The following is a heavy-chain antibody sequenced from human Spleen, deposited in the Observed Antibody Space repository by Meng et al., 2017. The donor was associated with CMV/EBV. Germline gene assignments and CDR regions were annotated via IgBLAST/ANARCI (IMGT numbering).Heavy chain of an antibody. CDR1: GFSFSSYG. D-gene: IGHD3-3*01. Sequence: GESLKISCAASGFSFSSYGMQWVRQAPGKGLEWVAFIRYDGNNKDYGDSVKGRFTVSRDNSKNMVYLQMNSLRAEDTAVYYCAKDDSAYFDFRSGYSTPPDYWGQGTLVTVSS. V-gene: IGHV3-30*02. CDR2: IRYDGNNK. J-gene: IGHJ4*02. CDR3: AKDDSAYFDFRSGYSTPPDY.